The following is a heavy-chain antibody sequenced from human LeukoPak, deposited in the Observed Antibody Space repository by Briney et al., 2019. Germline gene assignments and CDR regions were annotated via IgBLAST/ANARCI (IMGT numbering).Heavy chain of an antibody. V-gene: IGHV1-18*01. D-gene: IGHD1-26*01. CDR2: ISAYNGNT. CDR1: GYTFTSYG. Sequence: ASVKVSCRASGYTFTSYGISWVRQAPGQGLEWMGWISAYNGNTNYAQKLQGRVTMTTDTSTSTAYMELRSLRSDDTAVYYCARDLVGATTDLLDYWGQGTLVTVSS. J-gene: IGHJ4*02. CDR3: ARDLVGATTDLLDY.